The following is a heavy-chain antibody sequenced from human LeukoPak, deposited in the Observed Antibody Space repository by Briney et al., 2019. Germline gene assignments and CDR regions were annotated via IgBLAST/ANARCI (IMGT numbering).Heavy chain of an antibody. J-gene: IGHJ3*02. Sequence: SVKVSCKASGGTFSSYAISWVRQAPGQGLEWMGGIIPIFGTANYAQKFQGRVTITTDESTSTACMELSSLRSEDTAVYYCASGGPPYCSSTSCSLPAAFDIWGQGTMVTVSS. CDR2: IIPIFGTA. D-gene: IGHD2-2*01. CDR3: ASGGPPYCSSTSCSLPAAFDI. CDR1: GGTFSSYA. V-gene: IGHV1-69*05.